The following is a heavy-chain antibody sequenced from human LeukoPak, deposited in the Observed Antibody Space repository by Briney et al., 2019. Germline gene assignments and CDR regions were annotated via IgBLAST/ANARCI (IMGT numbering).Heavy chain of an antibody. Sequence: GGSLRLSCAASGFTFEDYSMHWVRQAPGKGLEWVSGISWNSGNIGYADSVKGRFTISRDNAKNSLYLQMNSLRAEDTAVYYCARRGACDYWGQGTLVTVSS. CDR1: GFTFEDYS. V-gene: IGHV3-9*01. CDR2: ISWNSGNI. J-gene: IGHJ4*02. CDR3: ARRGACDY.